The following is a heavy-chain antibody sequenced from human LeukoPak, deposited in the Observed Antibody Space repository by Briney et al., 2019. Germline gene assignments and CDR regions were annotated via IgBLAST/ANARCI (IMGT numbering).Heavy chain of an antibody. J-gene: IGHJ4*02. Sequence: GESLKISCKVYGYRFSSYWINWVRQLPGKGLEWMGVIFPGDSDTTYSPSFQGQVTISADKSISTAYLQWASLKASDTAMYYCATLRRSFDYWGQGTLVTVSS. CDR3: ATLRRSFDY. V-gene: IGHV5-51*01. D-gene: IGHD3-16*01. CDR2: IFPGDSDT. CDR1: GYRFSSYW.